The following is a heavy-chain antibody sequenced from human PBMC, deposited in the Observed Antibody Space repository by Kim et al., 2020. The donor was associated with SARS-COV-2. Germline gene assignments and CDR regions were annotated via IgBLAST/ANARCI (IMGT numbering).Heavy chain of an antibody. CDR2: MRPKSNSYTT. D-gene: IGHD7-27*01. CDR1: GFTFSNFY. J-gene: IGHJ3*02. Sequence: GGSLRLSCAASGFTFSNFYLDWVRQAPGKGLEWVGRMRPKSNSYTTEYAASVKGRFTISRDDLQNSLYLQMDSLKTEDTAVYYCCRLGGWLGSADAFDIWGQGTMVTVSA. CDR3: CRLGGWLGSADAFDI. V-gene: IGHV3-72*01.